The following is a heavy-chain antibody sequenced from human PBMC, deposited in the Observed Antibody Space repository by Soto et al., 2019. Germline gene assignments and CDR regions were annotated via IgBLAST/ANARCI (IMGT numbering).Heavy chain of an antibody. D-gene: IGHD6-19*01. CDR3: ARERDSSGWYGGFYLDY. CDR1: GGSIRSGNYY. CDR2: MYYTGST. J-gene: IGHJ4*02. V-gene: IGHV4-31*03. Sequence: SETLSLTCTVSGGSIRSGNYYWSWIRQLPGKGLEWIGYMYYTGSTSYNPSLESRVTISRDTSENQFSLKMSSVTAADTAIYYCARERDSSGWYGGFYLDYWGQGALVTVSS.